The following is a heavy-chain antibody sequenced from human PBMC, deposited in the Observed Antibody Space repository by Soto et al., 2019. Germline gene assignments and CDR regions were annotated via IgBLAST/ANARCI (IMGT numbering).Heavy chain of an antibody. V-gene: IGHV4-4*07. CDR1: GGSISNYY. CDR2: IYARGIT. Sequence: QVQLQESGPGLVKPSETLSLTCTVSGGSISNYYWSWIRQSPGQGLEWIGRIYARGITDYNPSLNSRVTISIDTSRNQFSLRVTAVTAADTAVYYCARERREEIQSGYDRDCWGQRTLVTVSS. CDR3: ARERREEIQSGYDRDC. J-gene: IGHJ4*02. D-gene: IGHD5-12*01.